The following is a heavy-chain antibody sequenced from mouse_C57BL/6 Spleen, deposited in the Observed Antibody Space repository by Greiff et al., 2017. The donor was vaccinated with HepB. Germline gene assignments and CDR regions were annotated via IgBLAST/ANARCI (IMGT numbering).Heavy chain of an antibody. CDR2: IYPRSGNT. J-gene: IGHJ3*01. Sequence: QVQLQQSGAELARPGASVKLSCKASGYTFTSYGISWVKQRTGQGLEWIGEIYPRSGNTYYNEKFKGKATLTADKSSSTAYMELRSLTSEDSAVYFCASGNYGSSQAWFAYWGQGTLVTVSA. V-gene: IGHV1-81*01. CDR1: GYTFTSYG. CDR3: ASGNYGSSQAWFAY. D-gene: IGHD1-1*01.